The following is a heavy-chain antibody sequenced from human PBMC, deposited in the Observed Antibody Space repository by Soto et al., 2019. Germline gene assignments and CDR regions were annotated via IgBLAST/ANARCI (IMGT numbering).Heavy chain of an antibody. CDR3: AREYGDYDSSGYYAY. CDR1: GYSFTSYF. J-gene: IGHJ4*02. V-gene: IGHV1-46*01. D-gene: IGHD3-22*01. CDR2: INPSGGST. Sequence: ASVKVSCKTSGYSFTSYFIHWVRQAPGQGLEWMGIINPSGGSTNYAQKLQGRVSMTRDRSTSTVHMELSSLRSDDTAMYYCAREYGDYDSSGYYAYWGQGTLVTVSS.